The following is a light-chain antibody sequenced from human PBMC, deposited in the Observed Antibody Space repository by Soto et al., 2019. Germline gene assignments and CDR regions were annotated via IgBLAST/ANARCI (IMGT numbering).Light chain of an antibody. Sequence: QSALAQPASVSGSPGQSITISCTGTSSDVGGYNYVSWYQQHPGEAPKLMIYDVSNRPSGVSNRFSGSKSGNTASLTISCLQAEDEADYYCSSYTSSSTLYYVFGTGTKVTVL. CDR2: DVS. CDR3: SSYTSSSTLYYV. CDR1: SSDVGGYNY. J-gene: IGLJ1*01. V-gene: IGLV2-14*01.